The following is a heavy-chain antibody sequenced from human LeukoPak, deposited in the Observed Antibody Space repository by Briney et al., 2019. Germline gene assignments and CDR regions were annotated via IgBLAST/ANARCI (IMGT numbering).Heavy chain of an antibody. CDR1: GYTFTSYG. CDR2: ISAYNGNT. D-gene: IGHD4-17*01. CDR3: ARVHDYGDYFDY. Sequence: ASVKVSCKASGYTFTSYGICWVRQAPGQGLEWMGWISAYNGNTNYAQKLQGRVTMTTDTSTSTAYMELRSLRSDDTAVYYCARVHDYGDYFDYWGQGTLVTVSS. V-gene: IGHV1-18*01. J-gene: IGHJ4*02.